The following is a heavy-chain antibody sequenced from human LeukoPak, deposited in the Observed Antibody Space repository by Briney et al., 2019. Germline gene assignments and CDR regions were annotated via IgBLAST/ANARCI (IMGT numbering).Heavy chain of an antibody. Sequence: GRSLRLSCAASGFTFSSYGMHWVRQAPGKGLEWVAIIRQDGSEKFYVDSVKGRFTISRDNTKNSLYLQMNSLRAEDTAVYYCAGGSGWLVDYWGQGTLVTVSS. D-gene: IGHD6-19*01. CDR2: IRQDGSEK. CDR3: AGGSGWLVDY. V-gene: IGHV3-7*01. CDR1: GFTFSSYG. J-gene: IGHJ4*02.